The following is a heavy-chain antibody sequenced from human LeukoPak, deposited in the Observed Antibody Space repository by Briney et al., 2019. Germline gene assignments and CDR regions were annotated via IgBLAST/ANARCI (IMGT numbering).Heavy chain of an antibody. CDR2: ISYDGSNK. V-gene: IGHV3-30*01. Sequence: GGSLRLSCAASGFTFSSYAMHWVRQAPGKGLDWVAVISYDGSNKYYADSVKGRFTISRDNSKNTLYLQMNSLRAEDTAVYYCARGVCSSGYYCFPGDWGQGTLVTVSS. J-gene: IGHJ4*02. CDR3: ARGVCSSGYYCFPGD. CDR1: GFTFSSYA. D-gene: IGHD3-22*01.